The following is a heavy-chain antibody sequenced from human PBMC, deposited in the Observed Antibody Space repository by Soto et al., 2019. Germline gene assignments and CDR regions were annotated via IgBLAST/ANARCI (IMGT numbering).Heavy chain of an antibody. CDR3: ARDYYYDSRGYPGAYYYGMDV. J-gene: IGHJ6*02. V-gene: IGHV4-59*01. D-gene: IGHD3-22*01. CDR2: IYYSGRT. CDR1: GGSFSSYY. Sequence: SETLSLTCTVSGGSFSSYYWSWIRQPPGKGLEWIGHIYYSGRTNYNPSLKSRVTISGDTSKNQLSLKLSSVTAADTAVYYCARDYYYDSRGYPGAYYYGMDVWGQGTTVTV.